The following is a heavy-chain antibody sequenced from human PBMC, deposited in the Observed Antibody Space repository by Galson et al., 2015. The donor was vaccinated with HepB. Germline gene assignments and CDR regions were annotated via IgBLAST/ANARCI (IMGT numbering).Heavy chain of an antibody. J-gene: IGHJ3*02. CDR3: ARDPGTYDFWSGYYTAGAFDI. D-gene: IGHD3-3*01. V-gene: IGHV3-21*04. CDR2: IGSNI. Sequence: SLRLSCAASGFTFSGYSMNWVRQAPGKGLEWVSSIGSNIFYVDSVKGRFTTSRDNAKNALYLQMNSLRDEDTAVYYCARDPGTYDFWSGYYTAGAFDIWGQGTMVTVSS. CDR1: GFTFSGYS.